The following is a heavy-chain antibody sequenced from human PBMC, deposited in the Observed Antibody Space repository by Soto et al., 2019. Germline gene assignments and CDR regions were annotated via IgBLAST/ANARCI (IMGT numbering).Heavy chain of an antibody. J-gene: IGHJ4*01. D-gene: IGHD1-7*01. Sequence: QVQLQESGPGLVKPSETLSLTCTVSGGSISSYYWSWIRQPPGKGLEWIGYIYYSGSTNYNPSLKSRVTISVDTSKNQFSLKLSSVTAAYTAVYYCARMRTGTTANYFDYWRHGTLVTVSS. CDR2: IYYSGST. V-gene: IGHV4-59*01. CDR3: ARMRTGTTANYFDY. CDR1: GGSISSYY.